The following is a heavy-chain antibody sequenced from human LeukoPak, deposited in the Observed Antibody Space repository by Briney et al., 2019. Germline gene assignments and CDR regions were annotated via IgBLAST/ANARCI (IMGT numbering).Heavy chain of an antibody. CDR2: ISSSSSYI. J-gene: IGHJ6*03. CDR3: ARETPAQTELLWFGELFPYYYYYYMDV. CDR1: GFTFSSYS. V-gene: IGHV3-21*01. Sequence: GGSLRLSCAASGFTFSSYSMNWVRQAPGKGLEWVSSISSSSSYIYYADSVKGRFTISRDNAKNSLYLQMNSLRAEDTAVYYCARETPAQTELLWFGELFPYYYYYYMDVWGKGTTVTVSS. D-gene: IGHD3-10*01.